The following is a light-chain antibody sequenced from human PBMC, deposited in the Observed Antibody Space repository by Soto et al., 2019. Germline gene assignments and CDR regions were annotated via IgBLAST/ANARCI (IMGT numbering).Light chain of an antibody. J-gene: IGKJ1*01. CDR3: QPYNSYSWT. CDR1: QSISSW. CDR2: DAS. V-gene: IGKV1-5*01. Sequence: DIQMTQSPSTLSASVGDRVTITCRASQSISSWLAWYQQKPGKAPKLLIYDASSLESGVPSRFSGSGSGTEFTLSTSSLHPDSFATYYCQPYNSYSWTFGQGTKVEIK.